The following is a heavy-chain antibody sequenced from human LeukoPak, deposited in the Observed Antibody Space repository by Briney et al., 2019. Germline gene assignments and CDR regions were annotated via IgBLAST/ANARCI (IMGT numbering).Heavy chain of an antibody. V-gene: IGHV3-48*01. J-gene: IGHJ4*02. CDR3: ARTTYHFDF. D-gene: IGHD1-1*01. Sequence: GGSLRLSCAASEFIFSNFGMNWVRQVPGKGLEWLSFISRSGGTIYYADSVKGRFTSSRDNAKNTVYLQMNSLRAEDTAVYYCARTTYHFDFWGQGTLVTVSS. CDR2: ISRSGGTI. CDR1: EFIFSNFG.